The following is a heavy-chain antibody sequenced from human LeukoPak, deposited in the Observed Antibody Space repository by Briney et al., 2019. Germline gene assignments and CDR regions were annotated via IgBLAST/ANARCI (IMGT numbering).Heavy chain of an antibody. D-gene: IGHD3-10*01. CDR3: ARVGTMVRGVLYYYYYGMDV. CDR1: GGSISSVDYY. J-gene: IGHJ6*04. CDR2: IYYSGST. Sequence: PSQTLSLTCTVSGGSISSVDYYWSWIRQPPGKGLEWIEYIYYSGSTYYNPSLKSRVTISVDTSKNQFSLKLSSVTAADTAVYYCARVGTMVRGVLYYYYYGMDVWGKGTTVTVSS. V-gene: IGHV4-30-4*01.